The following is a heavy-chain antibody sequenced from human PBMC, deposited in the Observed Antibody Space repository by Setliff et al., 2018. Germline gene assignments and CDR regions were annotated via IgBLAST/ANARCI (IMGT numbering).Heavy chain of an antibody. CDR2: IGGGDGTT. Sequence: GESLKISCAASGFAFRTYAMSRVRQAPGKGLEWVSDIGGGDGTTYYADSVKGRFTISRDNSKNTLYLQMNSLRAEDTAVYYCAKLPSGYPYNWLDPWGQGTLVTVSS. V-gene: IGHV3-23*01. CDR3: AKLPSGYPYNWLDP. J-gene: IGHJ5*02. CDR1: GFAFRTYA. D-gene: IGHD3-22*01.